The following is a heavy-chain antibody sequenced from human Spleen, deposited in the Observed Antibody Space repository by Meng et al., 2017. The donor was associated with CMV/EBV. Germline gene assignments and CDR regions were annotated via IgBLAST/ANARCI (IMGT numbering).Heavy chain of an antibody. V-gene: IGHV1-46*01. D-gene: IGHD3-3*01. CDR2: INPSAGST. Sequence: ASVKVSCKASGYTFTTYYVHWVRQAPGQGLEWMGIINPSAGSTTYTQNFQGRVTITRDTSTDTAYMELSSLRSEDTAVYYCARGRSRYSDFLGASYTADCFDIWGQGTLVTVSS. J-gene: IGHJ3*02. CDR1: GYTFTTYY. CDR3: ARGRSRYSDFLGASYTADCFDI.